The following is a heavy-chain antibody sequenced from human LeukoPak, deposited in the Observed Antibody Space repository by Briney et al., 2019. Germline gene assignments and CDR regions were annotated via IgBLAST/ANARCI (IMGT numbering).Heavy chain of an antibody. CDR3: ARGRRDIVVVPAARGPGSERRNWFDS. CDR1: GFTFSSYW. V-gene: IGHV4-34*01. J-gene: IGHJ5*01. D-gene: IGHD2-2*01. Sequence: GSLRLSCAASGFTFSSYWMSWVRQPPGKGLEWIGEINHSGSTNYNPSLKSRVTISVDTSKNQFSLKLSSVTAADTAVYYCARGRRDIVVVPAARGPGSERRNWFDSWGQGTLVTVSS. CDR2: INHSGST.